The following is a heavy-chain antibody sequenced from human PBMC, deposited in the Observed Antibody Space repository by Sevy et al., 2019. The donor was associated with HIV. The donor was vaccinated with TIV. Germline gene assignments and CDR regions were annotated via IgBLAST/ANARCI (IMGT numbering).Heavy chain of an antibody. CDR1: GFTLNSYW. D-gene: IGHD6-13*01. V-gene: IGHV3-7*01. Sequence: GGSLRLSCVASGFTLNSYWMSWVRQAPGKGLEWVANIKQDGSVRYYVDSVKGCFTISRDKARNLVYLQMNSLRVEDTALYYCVRAIAADGGFWGQGTLVTVSS. CDR2: IKQDGSVR. CDR3: VRAIAADGGF. J-gene: IGHJ4*02.